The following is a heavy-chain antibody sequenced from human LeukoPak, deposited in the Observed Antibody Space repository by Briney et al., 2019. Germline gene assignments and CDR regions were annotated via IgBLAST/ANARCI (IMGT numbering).Heavy chain of an antibody. J-gene: IGHJ5*02. CDR2: MYSGGST. CDR3: ARDLRSCSGSNCYEYKWFDP. CDR1: GFTVNSNY. D-gene: IGHD2-15*01. Sequence: PGGSLRLSCGASGFTVNSNYMSWVRQAPGEGLEWVAFMYSGGSTYYADSVRGRFTISRQNSNNTLYLQMSSLRPEDTAVYYCARDLRSCSGSNCYEYKWFDPWGQGTLVTVSS. V-gene: IGHV3-53*04.